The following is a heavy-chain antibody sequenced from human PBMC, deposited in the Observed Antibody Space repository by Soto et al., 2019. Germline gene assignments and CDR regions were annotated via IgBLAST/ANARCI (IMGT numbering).Heavy chain of an antibody. CDR3: AREPRYCRGGSCSITGDAYDI. CDR1: GFIVSDTY. D-gene: IGHD2-15*01. J-gene: IGHJ3*02. V-gene: IGHV3-66*01. CDR2: ISNRGDT. Sequence: EVQLVESGGGLVQPGGSLRLSCTASGFIVSDTYVNWVRQAPGKGLEWVSVISNRGDTHYADSVRGKFSLSRDSSDNTLHLQMNNLRVEDTAVYYCAREPRYCRGGSCSITGDAYDIWGQGTMVTVSS.